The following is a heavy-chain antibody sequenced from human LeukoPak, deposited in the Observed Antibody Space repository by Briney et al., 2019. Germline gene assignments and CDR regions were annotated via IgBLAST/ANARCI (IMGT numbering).Heavy chain of an antibody. V-gene: IGHV3-23*01. CDR1: GITVSNYD. CDR3: AKRGIVIRGVLIMGFHKAAYYFDS. CDR2: IRESGGGT. Sequence: GGSLRLSCVVSGITVSNYDINWVRQAPGKGLEWVSGIRESGGGTNYADSVKGRFTISRDNSKNTVYLQMNSLRAEDTAVYFCAKRGIVIRGVLIMGFHKAAYYFDSWGRGILVTVSS. J-gene: IGHJ4*02. D-gene: IGHD3-10*01.